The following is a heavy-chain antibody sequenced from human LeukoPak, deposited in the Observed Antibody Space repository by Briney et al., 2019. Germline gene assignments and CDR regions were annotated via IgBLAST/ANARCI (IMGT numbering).Heavy chain of an antibody. CDR3: TSPYGGNSPGSDY. D-gene: IGHD4-23*01. CDR2: IRSKANSYAT. V-gene: IGHV3-73*01. CDR1: GFTFSGSA. Sequence: PGGSLRLSCAASGFTFSGSAMHWVRQASGKGLEWVGRIRSKANSYATAYAASVKGRLTISRDDSKNTAYLQMNSLKTEDTAVYYCTSPYGGNSPGSDYWGQGTLVTVSS. J-gene: IGHJ4*02.